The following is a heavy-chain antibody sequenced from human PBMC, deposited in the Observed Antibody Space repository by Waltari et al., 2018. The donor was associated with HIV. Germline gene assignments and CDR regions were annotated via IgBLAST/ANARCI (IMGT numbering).Heavy chain of an antibody. CDR3: GSSGYYY. V-gene: IGHV3-30*01. Sequence: QVQLVESGGGVVQPGWSLRLPCAASGFTLSSSVMHWVRQAPGKGLEWVAVISYDGSNKYYADSVKGRFTISRDNSKNTLYLQMNSLRAEDTAVYYCGSSGYYYWGQGTLVTVSS. J-gene: IGHJ4*02. D-gene: IGHD3-22*01. CDR2: ISYDGSNK. CDR1: GFTLSSSV.